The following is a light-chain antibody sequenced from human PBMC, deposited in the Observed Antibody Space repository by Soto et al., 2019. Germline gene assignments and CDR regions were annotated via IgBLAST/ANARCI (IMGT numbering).Light chain of an antibody. CDR2: GAS. V-gene: IGKV1-5*01. CDR3: KQYKNYLT. J-gene: IGKJ1*01. Sequence: DIQMTQSPSTLSASVGDRVTFTCRASQSVSIWLAWYQQKPGKAPKLLISGASTLESGVPSRSSGSGSGTEFTLTISSLQPDDFATYYCKQYKNYLTFGQGTKV. CDR1: QSVSIW.